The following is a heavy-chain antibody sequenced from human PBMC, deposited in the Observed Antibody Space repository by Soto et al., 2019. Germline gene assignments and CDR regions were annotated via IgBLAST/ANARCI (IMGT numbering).Heavy chain of an antibody. CDR3: TRDLDYDFWSGYYYYYYYYGMDV. Sequence: WSLRLSCTASVFTFGDYAMSWFRQAPGKGLEWVGFIRSKAYGGTTEYAASVKGRFTISRGDSKSIAYLQMNSLKTEDTAVYYCTRDLDYDFWSGYYYYYYYYGMDVWGQGTTVTVSS. CDR2: IRSKAYGGTT. J-gene: IGHJ6*02. CDR1: VFTFGDYA. D-gene: IGHD3-3*01. V-gene: IGHV3-49*03.